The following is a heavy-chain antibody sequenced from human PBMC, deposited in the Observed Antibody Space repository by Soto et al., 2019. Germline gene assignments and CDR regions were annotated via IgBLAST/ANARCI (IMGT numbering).Heavy chain of an antibody. V-gene: IGHV3-64D*06. CDR1: GFNYSSYS. J-gene: IGHJ6*02. CDR3: VNGVRGNSYGGDYYGMDV. CDR2: ISSNGGST. D-gene: IGHD5-18*01. Sequence: GGSLRLSCSASGFNYSSYSMHWVRQAPGKGLEYVSAISSNGGSTYYADSVKGRFTISRDKSKNTLYLQMSSLRAEDTAVYYCVNGVRGNSYGGDYYGMDVWGQGTTVTVSS.